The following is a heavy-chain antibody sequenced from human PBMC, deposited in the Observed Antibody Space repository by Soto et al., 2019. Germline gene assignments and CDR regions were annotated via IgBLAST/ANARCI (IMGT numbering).Heavy chain of an antibody. D-gene: IGHD5-12*01. V-gene: IGHV4-59*01. CDR1: GGSIRSYY. J-gene: IGHJ4*02. CDR3: ARLFGGYDLYDY. CDR2: IYYIGST. Sequence: QVQLQESGPGLVKPSETLSLTCTVSGGSIRSYYWSWIRQPPGKGLEWIGYIYYIGSTNYNPSLNSRVTISVDTSKNQFSLKLSSVTAADTAVYYCARLFGGYDLYDYWGQGTLVTVSS.